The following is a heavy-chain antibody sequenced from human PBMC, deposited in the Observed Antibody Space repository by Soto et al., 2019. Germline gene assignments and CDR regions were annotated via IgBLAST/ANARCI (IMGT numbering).Heavy chain of an antibody. CDR1: GYTFSRYG. J-gene: IGHJ6*02. V-gene: IGHV1-18*01. Sequence: QGQLVQSGPVAKKPGASVKVSCKASGYTFSRYGISWVRQAPGQGLEWMGWISGYNGDTKYAQKVQGRVTMTIDTSTYTAYMELRSLTSDDTAIYYCAKNGQPPYYYYGMDVWGQGTTVTVSS. CDR2: ISGYNGDT. CDR3: AKNGQPPYYYYGMDV. D-gene: IGHD2-8*01.